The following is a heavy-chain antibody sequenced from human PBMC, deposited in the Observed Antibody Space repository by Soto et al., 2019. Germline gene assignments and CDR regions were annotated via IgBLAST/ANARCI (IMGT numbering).Heavy chain of an antibody. D-gene: IGHD5-12*01. J-gene: IGHJ4*02. Sequence: PGGSLRLSCAASGFTFSNHWMTWVRQAPGKGLEWVANIKQDGSEKYYVDSVKGRFTISRDNAKNSVSLQMNSLRVEDTAVYYCAKGSGYIILDYWGQGTLVTVSS. CDR2: IKQDGSEK. CDR1: GFTFSNHW. V-gene: IGHV3-7*04. CDR3: AKGSGYIILDY.